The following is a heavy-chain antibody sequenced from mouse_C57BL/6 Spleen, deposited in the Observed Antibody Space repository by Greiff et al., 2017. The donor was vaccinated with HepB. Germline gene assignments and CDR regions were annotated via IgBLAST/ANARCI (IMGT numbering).Heavy chain of an antibody. Sequence: QVQLQQPGTELVKPGASVKLSCKASGYTFTSYWMHWVKQRPGQGLEWIGNINPSNGGTNYNEKFKSKATLTVDKSSSTAYMQLSSLTAEDSAVYYCARGVCANSNYCYWGQGTTLTVSS. D-gene: IGHD2-5*01. CDR3: ARGVCANSNYCY. CDR1: GYTFTSYW. V-gene: IGHV1-53*01. CDR2: INPSNGGT. J-gene: IGHJ2*01.